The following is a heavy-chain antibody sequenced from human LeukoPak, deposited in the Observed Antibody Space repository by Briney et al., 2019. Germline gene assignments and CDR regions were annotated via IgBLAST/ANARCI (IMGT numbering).Heavy chain of an antibody. CDR1: GFTFSSYA. V-gene: IGHV3-64*01. J-gene: IGHJ4*02. CDR3: ARAYYDILTGYQ. D-gene: IGHD3-9*01. Sequence: PGGSLRLSCAASGFTFSSYAMHWVRQAPGKGLEYVSAISSNGGSTYYANSVKGRFTISRDNSKNTLYLQMGSLRAEDMAVYYCARAYYDILTGYQWGQGTLVTVSS. CDR2: ISSNGGST.